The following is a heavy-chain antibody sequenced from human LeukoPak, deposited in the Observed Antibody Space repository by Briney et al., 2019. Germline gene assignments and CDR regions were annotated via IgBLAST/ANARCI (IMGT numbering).Heavy chain of an antibody. J-gene: IGHJ6*03. CDR1: GGSISSSSYY. D-gene: IGHD5-18*01. CDR3: ARQQLWTPYYYYYYMDV. V-gene: IGHV4-39*01. CDR2: IYYSGST. Sequence: PSETLSLTCTVSGGSISSSSYYWGWIRQPPGKGLEWIGSIYYSGSTYYNPSLKSRVTISVDTSKNQFSLKLSSVTAADTAVYYCARQQLWTPYYYYYYMDVRGKGTTVTVSS.